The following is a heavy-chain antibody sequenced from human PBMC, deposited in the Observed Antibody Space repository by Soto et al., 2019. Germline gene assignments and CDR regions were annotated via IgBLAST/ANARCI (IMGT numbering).Heavy chain of an antibody. CDR1: GYWLADLA. V-gene: IGHV1-24*01. CDR2: FDPEDGET. CDR3: ATSNFDRTSDL. D-gene: IGHD3-22*01. Sequence: TSVKVTCKVSGYWLADLAIHWVRQPPGKGLEWMGGFDPEDGETVYAQKFQGRITVTEDTSTDTAFMELSSLRSEDTALYYCATSNFDRTSDLWGQGTAVTVSS. J-gene: IGHJ3*01.